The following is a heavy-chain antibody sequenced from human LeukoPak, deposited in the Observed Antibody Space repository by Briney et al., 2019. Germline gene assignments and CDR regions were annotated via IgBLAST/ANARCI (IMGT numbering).Heavy chain of an antibody. Sequence: GGSLRLSCAASGFTFSSYWMSWVRQAPGKGLEWVANIKQDGSEKYYVDSVKGRFTISRDNAKNSLYLQMNSLRAEDTAVYCCARELIMTTVTINYYYYMDVWGKGTTVTVSS. J-gene: IGHJ6*03. CDR1: GFTFSSYW. CDR3: ARELIMTTVTINYYYYMDV. D-gene: IGHD4-17*01. CDR2: IKQDGSEK. V-gene: IGHV3-7*01.